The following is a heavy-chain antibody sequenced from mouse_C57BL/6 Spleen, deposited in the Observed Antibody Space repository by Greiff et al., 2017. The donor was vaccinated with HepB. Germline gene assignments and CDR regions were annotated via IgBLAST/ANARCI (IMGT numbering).Heavy chain of an antibody. CDR1: GFTFSSYA. V-gene: IGHV5-4*01. D-gene: IGHD2-1*01. J-gene: IGHJ2*01. CDR2: ISDGGSYT. CDR3: ARDGPYGNYVGY. Sequence: EVQRVESGGGLVKPGGSLKLSCAASGFTFSSYAMSWVRQTPEKRLEWVATISDGGSYTYYPDNVKGRFTISRDNAKNNLYLQMSHLKSEDTAMYYCARDGPYGNYVGYWGQGTTLTVSS.